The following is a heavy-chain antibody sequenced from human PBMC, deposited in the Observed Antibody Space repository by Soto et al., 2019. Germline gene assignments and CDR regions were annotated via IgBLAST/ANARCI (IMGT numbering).Heavy chain of an antibody. V-gene: IGHV5-51*01. CDR3: AXTAAAGKYYNGMDV. D-gene: IGHD6-13*01. CDR2: IYPGDSDT. CDR1: GYSFTSYW. Sequence: PGESLKISCKGSGYSFTSYWIGWARQMPGKGLEWMGIIYPGDSDTRYSPSFQGQVTISADKSISTAYLQWSSLKASDTAMYYCAXTAAAGKYYNGMDVWGQGTTVTVSS. J-gene: IGHJ6*02.